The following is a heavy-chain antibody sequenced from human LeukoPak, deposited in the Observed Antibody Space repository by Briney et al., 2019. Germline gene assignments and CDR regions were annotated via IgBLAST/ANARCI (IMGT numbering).Heavy chain of an antibody. CDR3: AKSLTTVTTGGWYFDL. Sequence: GGSLRLSCAASGFTFSSYAMSWVRQAPGKGLEWVSAISGSGGSTYYADSVEGRFTISRDNSKNTLYLQMNSLRAEDTAVYYCAKSLTTVTTGGWYFDLWGRGTLVTVSS. CDR1: GFTFSSYA. V-gene: IGHV3-23*01. J-gene: IGHJ2*01. CDR2: ISGSGGST. D-gene: IGHD4-17*01.